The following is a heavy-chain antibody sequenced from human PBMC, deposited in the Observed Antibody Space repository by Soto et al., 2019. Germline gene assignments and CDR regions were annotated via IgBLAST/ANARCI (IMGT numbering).Heavy chain of an antibody. J-gene: IGHJ6*02. Sequence: LRLSCAASGFTFSDYYMSWIRQAPVKGLDWVAYISSSSRTTKYGDSVKGRFTISRDNAKNSLFLQMNSLRGEDTAVYYCARDVYRYSSSSPEDVWGQGTTVTVSS. CDR3: ARDVYRYSSSSPEDV. CDR2: ISSSSRTT. CDR1: GFTFSDYY. D-gene: IGHD6-6*01. V-gene: IGHV3-11*06.